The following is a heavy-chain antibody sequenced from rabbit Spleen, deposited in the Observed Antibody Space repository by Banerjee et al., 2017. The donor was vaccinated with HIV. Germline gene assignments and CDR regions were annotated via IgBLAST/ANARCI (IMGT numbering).Heavy chain of an antibody. D-gene: IGHD6-1*01. Sequence: QEQLVESGGGLVRPEGSLKLSCKASGFSFSNKAVMCWVRQAPGKGLEWIACINVVTGKAVYASWAKGRFTISKTSPTVTLQMTSLTAADTATYFCARGYTDYATSRLDLWGPGTLVTVS. CDR1: GFSFSNKAV. CDR2: INVVTGKA. V-gene: IGHV1S45*01. J-gene: IGHJ6*01. CDR3: ARGYTDYATSRLDL.